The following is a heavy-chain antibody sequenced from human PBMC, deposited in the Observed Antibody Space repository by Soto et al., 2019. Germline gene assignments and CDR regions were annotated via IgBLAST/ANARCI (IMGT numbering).Heavy chain of an antibody. D-gene: IGHD1-26*01. J-gene: IGHJ5*02. CDR1: GFTFSNYW. CDR3: ARTKANKWVDP. CDR2: IKEGGGEK. Sequence: GGSLRLSCAASGFTFSNYWMSWVRQAPGKGLEWVANIKEGGGEKYYVDSVKGRFTISRDNSKNSLYVQMNSLRGEDTAVYDCARTKANKWVDPWGQGTLVTVSS. V-gene: IGHV3-7*01.